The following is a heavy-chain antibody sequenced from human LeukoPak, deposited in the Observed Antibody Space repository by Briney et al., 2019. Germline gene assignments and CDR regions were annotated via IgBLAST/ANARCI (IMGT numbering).Heavy chain of an antibody. CDR2: INPNSGST. D-gene: IGHD1-26*01. V-gene: IGHV1-46*01. J-gene: IGHJ4*02. Sequence: ASVKVSCKASGYTFTGYYMHWVRQAPGQGLEWMGWINPNSGSTSYAQKFQGRVTMTRDTSTSTVYMELSSLRSEDTAVYYCARVKHSGSYGPDYWGQGTLVTVSS. CDR3: ARVKHSGSYGPDY. CDR1: GYTFTGYY.